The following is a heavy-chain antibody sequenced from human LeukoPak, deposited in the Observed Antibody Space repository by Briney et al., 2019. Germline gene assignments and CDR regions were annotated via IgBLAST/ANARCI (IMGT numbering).Heavy chain of an antibody. CDR3: ARFFPDSRMPLVPDLVEY. D-gene: IGHD3-22*01. CDR2: IYYSGST. J-gene: IGHJ4*02. Sequence: PSESLSLTCTVSGGSISSGDSYWSWIRQPPGKGLEWIGYIYYSGSTYYNPSLKSRVTISVDTSKNQFSLKLSSVTAADTAVYYCARFFPDSRMPLVPDLVEYWGQGTLVTVSS. V-gene: IGHV4-30-4*01. CDR1: GGSISSGDSY.